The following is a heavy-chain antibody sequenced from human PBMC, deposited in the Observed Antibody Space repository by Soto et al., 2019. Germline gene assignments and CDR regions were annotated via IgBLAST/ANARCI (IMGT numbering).Heavy chain of an antibody. V-gene: IGHV4-30-4*01. D-gene: IGHD5-12*01. Sequence: SETLSLTCTVSCGSISSGDYYWSWIRQPPGKGLEWIGYIYYSGSTYYNPSLKSRVTISVDTSKNQFSLKLSSVTAADTAVYYCARARGDGYTFGYWGQGTLVTVSS. CDR3: ARARGDGYTFGY. CDR2: IYYSGST. J-gene: IGHJ4*02. CDR1: CGSISSGDYY.